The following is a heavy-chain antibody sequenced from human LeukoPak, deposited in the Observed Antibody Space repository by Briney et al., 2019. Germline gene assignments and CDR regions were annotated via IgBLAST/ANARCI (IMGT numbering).Heavy chain of an antibody. Sequence: GASVKVSCKASGYTFTGYYMHWVRQAPGQGLEWMGRINPNSGGTNYAQKFQGRVTMTRDTSISTAYMELSRLRSDDTAVYYCAGDFWDRTYYYDSSGYYYPLTFDYWGQGTLVTVSS. J-gene: IGHJ4*02. CDR1: GYTFTGYY. V-gene: IGHV1-2*06. CDR3: AGDFWDRTYYYDSSGYYYPLTFDY. CDR2: INPNSGGT. D-gene: IGHD3-22*01.